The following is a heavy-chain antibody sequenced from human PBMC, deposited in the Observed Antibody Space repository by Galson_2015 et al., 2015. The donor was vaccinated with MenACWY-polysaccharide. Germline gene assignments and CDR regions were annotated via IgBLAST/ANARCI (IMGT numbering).Heavy chain of an antibody. V-gene: IGHV3-30*04. CDR1: GFTFRSFA. CDR2: ISNDGSKN. CDR3: AKGKFAYYDFWSGYLLDY. Sequence: SLRLSCAASGFTFRSFAMHWVRQAPGKGLEWVAVISNDGSKNYYADSVKGRFTISRDNSKNTLYLQMNSLRAEDTAVYYCAKGKFAYYDFWSGYLLDYWGQGTLVTVSS. J-gene: IGHJ4*02. D-gene: IGHD3-3*01.